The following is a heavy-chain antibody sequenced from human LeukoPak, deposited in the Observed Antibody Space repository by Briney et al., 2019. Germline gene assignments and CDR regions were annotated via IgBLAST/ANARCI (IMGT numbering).Heavy chain of an antibody. V-gene: IGHV3-7*03. CDR2: VKKDGSQK. CDR1: GFTFSSFW. CDR3: TRVFGGYDVSDY. D-gene: IGHD3-3*01. Sequence: GGSLRLSCAASGFTFSSFWMSWVRQAPGKGLEWVANVKKDGSQKYYVDSVEGRFTISRDNAKNSLYLQMDSLRVDDTAVYYCTRVFGGYDVSDYWGQGTLVTVSS. J-gene: IGHJ4*02.